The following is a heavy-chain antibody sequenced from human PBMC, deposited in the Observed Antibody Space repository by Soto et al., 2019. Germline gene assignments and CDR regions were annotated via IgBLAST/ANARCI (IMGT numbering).Heavy chain of an antibody. Sequence: QVQLQESGPGLVKPSGTLSLTCAVSGGSISSTNWWNWVRQPPGKGLEWIGEIDHSGSTNYNPSPQRRVPMPVDKPTNQFPLKLSSVTAADTAVYYCVRDSGNGWKDYWGQGTLVTVSS. V-gene: IGHV4-4*02. CDR3: VRDSGNGWKDY. CDR1: GGSISSTNW. J-gene: IGHJ4*02. CDR2: IDHSGST. D-gene: IGHD6-19*01.